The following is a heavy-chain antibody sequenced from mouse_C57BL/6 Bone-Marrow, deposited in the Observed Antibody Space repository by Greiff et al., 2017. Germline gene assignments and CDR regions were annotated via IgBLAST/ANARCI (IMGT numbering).Heavy chain of an antibody. D-gene: IGHD4-1*01. CDR3: ARSKNWDSWFAY. CDR2: INPGSGGT. Sequence: QVQLQQSGAELVRPGTSVKVSCKASGYAFTNYLIDWVKQRPGQGLEWIGVINPGSGGTNYDEKFKGKATLTADKSSSTAYMQLSSLTSEESAVYFCARSKNWDSWFAYWGQGTRVTVSA. CDR1: GYAFTNYL. V-gene: IGHV1-54*01. J-gene: IGHJ3*01.